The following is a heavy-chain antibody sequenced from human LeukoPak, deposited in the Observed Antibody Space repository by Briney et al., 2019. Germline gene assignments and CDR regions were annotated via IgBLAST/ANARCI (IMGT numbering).Heavy chain of an antibody. Sequence: GGSLRLSCAASGFTFSSYWMSWVRQAPGKGLEWVANIKQDGSEKYYLDSVKGRFTISRDNAKKSLYLQMNSLRAEDTAVYYCARDYCSSFSCYHNWFDPWGQGTLVTVSS. J-gene: IGHJ5*02. CDR1: GFTFSSYW. CDR3: ARDYCSSFSCYHNWFDP. V-gene: IGHV3-7*01. D-gene: IGHD2-2*01. CDR2: IKQDGSEK.